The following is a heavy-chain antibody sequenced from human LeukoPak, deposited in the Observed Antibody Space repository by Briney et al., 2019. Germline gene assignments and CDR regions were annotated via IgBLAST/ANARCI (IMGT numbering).Heavy chain of an antibody. V-gene: IGHV3-74*01. J-gene: IGHJ5*02. Sequence: PGGSLRLSCAASGFTFSSYWMHWVRQAPGKGLVWVSHINSDGSSTNYAGSVKGRFTISRDNAKNSLYLQMDSLRAEDTAVYYCARGGGTDWFDPWGQGTLVTVSS. CDR3: ARGGGTDWFDP. CDR2: INSDGSST. D-gene: IGHD4-23*01. CDR1: GFTFSSYW.